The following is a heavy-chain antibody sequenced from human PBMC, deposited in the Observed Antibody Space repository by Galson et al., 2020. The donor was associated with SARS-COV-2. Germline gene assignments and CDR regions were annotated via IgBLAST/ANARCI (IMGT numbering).Heavy chain of an antibody. D-gene: IGHD5-18*01. CDR2: IYYSGST. CDR3: ARVGGYKYKASYDDALDV. Sequence: SQTLSLTCTVSGGSINSHYWSWIRLPPGKGLEWIGYIYYSGSTNYNPSLKGRVTISTDTSKTHFSLKLSSVTAADTAIYYCARVGGYKYKASYDDALDVWCRGTTGTVSS. CDR1: GGSINSHY. J-gene: IGHJ6*02. V-gene: IGHV4-59*11.